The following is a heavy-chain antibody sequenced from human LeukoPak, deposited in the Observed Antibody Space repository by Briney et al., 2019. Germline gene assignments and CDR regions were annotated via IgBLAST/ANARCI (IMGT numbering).Heavy chain of an antibody. D-gene: IGHD2-15*01. V-gene: IGHV3-74*01. Sequence: PGGSLRLSCAASGFTFSNYWMYWVRHGPGKGLVWVSRIKTDGSSTTYADSVKGRFTISRDNAKNTLYLQMNSLRAEDTAVYYCVRGYCVGSSCSRAYWGQGTLVTVSS. CDR2: IKTDGSST. J-gene: IGHJ4*02. CDR1: GFTFSNYW. CDR3: VRGYCVGSSCSRAY.